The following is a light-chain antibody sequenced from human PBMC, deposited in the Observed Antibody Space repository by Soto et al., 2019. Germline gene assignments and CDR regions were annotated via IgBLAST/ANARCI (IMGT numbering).Light chain of an antibody. V-gene: IGKV1-33*01. Sequence: DIQMTQSPSSLSASVGDRVTLTCQASQDISNYLNWDHQKPGKAPKLLIYDATNLETGVPSRFTGCGYGTDFTSAPTMLQPGDIARYYYQQYDNLLTLGGGTTV. CDR2: DAT. CDR1: QDISNY. J-gene: IGKJ4*01. CDR3: QQYDNLLT.